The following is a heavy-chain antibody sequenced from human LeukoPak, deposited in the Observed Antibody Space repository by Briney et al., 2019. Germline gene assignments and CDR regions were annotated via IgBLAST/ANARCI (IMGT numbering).Heavy chain of an antibody. CDR1: GFSLSTSGVG. J-gene: IGHJ4*02. Sequence: SGPTLVKPTQTPTLTCTFSGFSLSTSGVGVGWIRQPPGKALEWLALIYWDDNKLYNPSLRSRLTITKDTSKNQVVLRLTNMDPVDTATYYCAHYGDYRFLYYFDHWGRGALVTVSS. D-gene: IGHD4-17*01. V-gene: IGHV2-5*02. CDR3: AHYGDYRFLYYFDH. CDR2: IYWDDNK.